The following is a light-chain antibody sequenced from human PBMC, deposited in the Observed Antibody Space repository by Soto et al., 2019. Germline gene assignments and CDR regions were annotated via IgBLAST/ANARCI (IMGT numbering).Light chain of an antibody. CDR1: QSISSY. CDR3: QQSYSTPPT. CDR2: AAS. Sequence: DIQMNQSPSSLSASVGDRVTITCRASQSISSYLNWYQQKPGKAPKLLIYAASSLQSGVPSRFSGSGSGTDFTLIISSLQPEDFATYYCQQSYSTPPTFGQGTKVEIK. V-gene: IGKV1-39*01. J-gene: IGKJ1*01.